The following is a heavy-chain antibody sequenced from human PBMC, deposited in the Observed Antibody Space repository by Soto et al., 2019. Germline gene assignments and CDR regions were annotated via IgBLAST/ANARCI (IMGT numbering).Heavy chain of an antibody. Sequence: KSLVWVARLNSGGSRFNYADSVKGRFTISRDNAKNTLYLQMTSLRVEDKAVYYCARRNCSDTSCLFGGDHWGQGTLVTVSS. D-gene: IGHD2-2*01. CDR3: ARRNCSDTSCLFGGDH. V-gene: IGHV3-74*01. J-gene: IGHJ4*02. CDR2: LNSGGSRF.